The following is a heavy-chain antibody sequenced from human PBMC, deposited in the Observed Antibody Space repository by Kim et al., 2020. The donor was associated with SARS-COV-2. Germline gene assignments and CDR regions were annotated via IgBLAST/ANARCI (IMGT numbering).Heavy chain of an antibody. D-gene: IGHD3-22*01. V-gene: IGHV4-30-2*01. CDR3: GRERRSSGYPSYLDS. Sequence: PSLNTRGTISVDTSKNQFSLKLSSVTAADKAVYYCGRERRSSGYPSYLDSWGQGTLVTVSS. J-gene: IGHJ4*02.